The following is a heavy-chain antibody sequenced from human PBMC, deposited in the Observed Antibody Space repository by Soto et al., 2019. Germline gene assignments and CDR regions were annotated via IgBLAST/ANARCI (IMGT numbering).Heavy chain of an antibody. CDR2: ISRYANTL. Sequence: QVQLVESGGGLVKPGGSLRLSCAASGFTCSDYYMSWMRQAPGKGLVWVSDISRYANTLYYADSVEGRFTISRDNANNWLYLQMDSPRAEDTAVYYCARGCLLSVVVGGTDYWGQGTQVAVSS. D-gene: IGHD2-2*01. J-gene: IGHJ4*02. V-gene: IGHV3-11*01. CDR1: GFTCSDYY. CDR3: ARGCLLSVVVGGTDY.